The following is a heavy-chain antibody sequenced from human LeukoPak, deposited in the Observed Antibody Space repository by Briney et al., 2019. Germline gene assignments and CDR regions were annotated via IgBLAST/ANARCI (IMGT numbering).Heavy chain of an antibody. V-gene: IGHV1-46*01. J-gene: IGHJ6*02. CDR2: INPSGGST. D-gene: IGHD2-2*02. CDR1: GYTFTSYG. CDR3: ATEPQYCSSTSCYKAPRYYYGMDV. Sequence: ASVKVSCKASGYTFTSYGISWVRQAPGQGLEWMGIINPSGGSTSYAQKFQGRVTMTRDTSTSTVYMELSSLRSEDTAVYYCATEPQYCSSTSCYKAPRYYYGMDVWGQGTTVTVSS.